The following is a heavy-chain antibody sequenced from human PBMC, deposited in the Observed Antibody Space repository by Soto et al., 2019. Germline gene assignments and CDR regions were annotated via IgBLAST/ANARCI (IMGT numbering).Heavy chain of an antibody. CDR2: IYYSGST. D-gene: IGHD4-17*01. CDR3: ARGRLRTVTPYY. CDR1: GGSVSSGSYY. J-gene: IGHJ4*02. Sequence: SETLSLTCTVSGGSVSSGSYYWSWIRQPPGKGLEWIGYIYYSGSTNYNPSLKSRVTISVDTSKNQFSLKLSSATAADTAVYYCARGRLRTVTPYYWGQGTLVTVS. V-gene: IGHV4-61*01.